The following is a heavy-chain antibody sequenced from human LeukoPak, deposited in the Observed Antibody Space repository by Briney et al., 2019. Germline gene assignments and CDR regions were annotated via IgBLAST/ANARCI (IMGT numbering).Heavy chain of an antibody. CDR1: GFTFSGSA. CDR2: IRSKANSYAT. V-gene: IGHV3-73*01. CDR3: TRLYCSSTSCSDAFDI. D-gene: IGHD2-2*01. Sequence: PGGSLRLSCAASGFTFSGSAMHWVSQASGKGLEWVGRIRSKANSYATAYAASVKGRFTISRDDSKNTAYLQMNSLKTEDTAVYYCTRLYCSSTSCSDAFDIWGQGTMVTVSS. J-gene: IGHJ3*02.